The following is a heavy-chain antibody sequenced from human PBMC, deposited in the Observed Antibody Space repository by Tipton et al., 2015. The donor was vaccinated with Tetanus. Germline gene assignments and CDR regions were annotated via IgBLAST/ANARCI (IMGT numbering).Heavy chain of an antibody. CDR2: ISSSGTTM. D-gene: IGHD6-19*01. V-gene: IGHV3-48*01. J-gene: IGHJ4*02. CDR3: VSGSSLDY. Sequence: SLRLSCAASGFNFKTLGINWVRQAPGKGLEWISYISSSGTTMYYADSVKGRFTISRDNAKNSLFLQMNSLRAEDTAIYYCVSGSSLDYWGQGTLVTVSS. CDR1: GFNFKTLG.